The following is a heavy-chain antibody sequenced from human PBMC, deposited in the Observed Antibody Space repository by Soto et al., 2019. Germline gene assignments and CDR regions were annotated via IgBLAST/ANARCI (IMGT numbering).Heavy chain of an antibody. Sequence: SQTLSLTCAISGDSVSSNSAAWNWIRQSPSRGLEWLGRTYYRSKWYNDYAISVKSRITINPDTSKNQFSLKLNSVTAADTAVYYCARGLDCSSTSCLGLGWFDPWGQGTLVTVSS. CDR2: TYYRSKWYN. D-gene: IGHD2-2*01. CDR3: ARGLDCSSTSCLGLGWFDP. CDR1: GDSVSSNSAA. J-gene: IGHJ5*02. V-gene: IGHV6-1*01.